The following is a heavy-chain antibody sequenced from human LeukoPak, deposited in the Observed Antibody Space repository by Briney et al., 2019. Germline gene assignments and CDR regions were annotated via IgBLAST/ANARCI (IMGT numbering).Heavy chain of an antibody. Sequence: PGGSLRLSCAASGFTFSNAWMSWVRQAPGKGLEWVGRIKSKTDGGTTDYAAPVKGRFTISRDDSKNTLYLQMNSLRAEDTAVYYCARGPYASGSYFSGGYYYYMDVWGKGTTVTISS. V-gene: IGHV3-15*01. J-gene: IGHJ6*03. D-gene: IGHD3-10*01. CDR2: IKSKTDGGTT. CDR1: GFTFSNAW. CDR3: ARGPYASGSYFSGGYYYYMDV.